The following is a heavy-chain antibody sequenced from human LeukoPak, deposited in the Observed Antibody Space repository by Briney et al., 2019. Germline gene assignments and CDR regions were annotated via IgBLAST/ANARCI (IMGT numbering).Heavy chain of an antibody. Sequence: PSETLSLTCAVYGGSFSGYYWSWIRQPPGKGLEWIGEINHSGSTNYNPSLKSRVTISVDTSKNQFSLKLSSVTAADTAVYYCASSSGYYKRYFDYWGQGTLVTVPS. J-gene: IGHJ4*02. CDR2: INHSGST. D-gene: IGHD3-22*01. V-gene: IGHV4-34*01. CDR1: GGSFSGYY. CDR3: ASSSGYYKRYFDY.